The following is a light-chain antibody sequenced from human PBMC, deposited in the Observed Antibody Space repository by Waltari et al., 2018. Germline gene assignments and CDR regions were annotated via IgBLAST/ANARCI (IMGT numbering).Light chain of an antibody. CDR2: LGS. V-gene: IGKV2-28*01. J-gene: IGKJ1*01. Sequence: DIVMTQSPLSLSVTPGEPASISCRSSQSLLHNNGFTYLAWYMQKLGQFPQCLIYLGSDRASGVPERFSGSGSGTDFTLRITRVEAEDVGVYYCMQALQTWTFGQGTKVEIK. CDR3: MQALQTWT. CDR1: QSLLHNNGFTY.